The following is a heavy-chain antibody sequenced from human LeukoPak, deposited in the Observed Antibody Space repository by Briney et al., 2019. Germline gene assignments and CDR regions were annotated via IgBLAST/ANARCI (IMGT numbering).Heavy chain of an antibody. Sequence: SETLSLTCTVSGGSISSYYWSWIRQPPGKGLEWIGYIYYSGSTSYNPSLKSRVTISVDTSKNQFSLKLSSVTAADTAVYYCARIRRVFKRNLGRSTEYYSYYYMDVWGQGTMVTVSS. CDR2: IYYSGST. V-gene: IGHV4-59*01. CDR1: GGSISSYY. D-gene: IGHD1-14*01. J-gene: IGHJ6*03. CDR3: ARIRRVFKRNLGRSTEYYSYYYMDV.